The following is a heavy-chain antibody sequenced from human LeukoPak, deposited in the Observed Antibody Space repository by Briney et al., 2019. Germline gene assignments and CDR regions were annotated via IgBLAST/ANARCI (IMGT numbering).Heavy chain of an antibody. CDR3: ARDSPNSSSSLIL. J-gene: IGHJ4*02. Sequence: ASVKVSCKASGYTFTGYYMHWVRQAPGQGREWMGWINPNSGGTNYAQKFQGRVTMTRDTSISTAYMELSRLRSDDTAVYYCARDSPNSSSSLILWGQGTLVTVSS. CDR2: INPNSGGT. D-gene: IGHD6-6*01. CDR1: GYTFTGYY. V-gene: IGHV1-2*02.